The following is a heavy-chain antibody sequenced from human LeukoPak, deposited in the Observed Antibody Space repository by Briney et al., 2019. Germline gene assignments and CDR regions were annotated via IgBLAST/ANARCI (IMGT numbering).Heavy chain of an antibody. CDR2: ISGSGDNT. CDR3: AKESVDARGSMDV. CDR1: GFTFSSYA. D-gene: IGHD2-2*01. J-gene: IGHJ6*03. V-gene: IGHV3-23*01. Sequence: GGSLRLSCAASGFTFSSYAMTWVRQAPGKGLEWVSSISGSGDNTCYVDSLKGRFTISRNNSENTLYLQMNSLRAEDTAIYYCAKESVDARGSMDVWGKGTTVTVSS.